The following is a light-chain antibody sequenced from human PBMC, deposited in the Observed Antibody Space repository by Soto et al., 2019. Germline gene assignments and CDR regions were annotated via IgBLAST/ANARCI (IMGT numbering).Light chain of an antibody. CDR3: QQYGSSPPIT. Sequence: PGERVTLSCRASHSVSSIYLAWYQQKPGQAPRLLIYGASSRATGIPDRFSGSGSGTDFTLTISRLEPEDFTVYYCQQYGSSPPITFGQGTRLEIK. V-gene: IGKV3-20*01. J-gene: IGKJ5*01. CDR2: GAS. CDR1: HSVSSIY.